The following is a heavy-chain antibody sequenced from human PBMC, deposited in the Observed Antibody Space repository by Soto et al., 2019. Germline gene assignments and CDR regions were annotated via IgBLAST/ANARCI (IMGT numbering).Heavy chain of an antibody. V-gene: IGHV1-69*13. CDR2: IIPIFGTA. CDR1: GGTFSSYA. Sequence: GASVKVSCKASGGTFSSYAISWVRQAPGQGLEWMGGIIPIFGTANYAQKFQGRVTITADESTSTAYMELSSLRSEDTAVYYCARAVAYDSSGSVFDYWGQGTLVTGSS. D-gene: IGHD3-22*01. J-gene: IGHJ4*02. CDR3: ARAVAYDSSGSVFDY.